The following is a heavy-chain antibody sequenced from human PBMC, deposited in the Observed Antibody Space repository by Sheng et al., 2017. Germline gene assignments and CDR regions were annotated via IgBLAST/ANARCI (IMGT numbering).Heavy chain of an antibody. V-gene: IGHV1-69*05. CDR1: GGTFSSYA. D-gene: IGHD3-10*01. CDR3: ARGGYYYGSGSPSGYFDY. J-gene: IGHJ4*02. CDR2: IIPIFGTA. Sequence: QVQLVQSGAEVKKPGSSVKVSCKASGGTFSSYAISWVRQAPGQGLEWMGGIIPIFGTANYAQKFQGRVTITTDESTSTAYMELSSLRSEDTAVYYCARGGYYYGSGSPSGYFDYWGQGTLVTVSS.